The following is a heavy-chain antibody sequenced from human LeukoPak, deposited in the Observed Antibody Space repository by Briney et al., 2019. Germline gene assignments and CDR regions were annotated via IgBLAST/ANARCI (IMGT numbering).Heavy chain of an antibody. Sequence: SETLSPTCTVSGGSISSSSYYWGWIRQPPGKGLEWIGSIYYSGSTYYNPSLKSRVTISVDTSKNQFSLKLSSVTAADTAVYYCARHEQRVAGTPPGSWGQGTLVTVSS. CDR2: IYYSGST. D-gene: IGHD6-19*01. J-gene: IGHJ5*02. CDR3: ARHEQRVAGTPPGS. CDR1: GGSISSSSYY. V-gene: IGHV4-39*01.